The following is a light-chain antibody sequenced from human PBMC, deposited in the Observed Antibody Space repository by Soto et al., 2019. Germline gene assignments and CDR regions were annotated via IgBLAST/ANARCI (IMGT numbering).Light chain of an antibody. CDR2: GVS. CDR3: SSFTGTTTLDV. V-gene: IGLV2-14*03. J-gene: IGLJ1*01. Sequence: SVLTQPASVSGSPGQSITISCTGTSSDVGAYKYVSWYQQHPGKVPKLIIYGVSNRPSGVSNRFSGSKSGNTAFLTISGLQPEDEADYYCSSFTGTTTLDVFGTGTKLTVL. CDR1: SSDVGAYKY.